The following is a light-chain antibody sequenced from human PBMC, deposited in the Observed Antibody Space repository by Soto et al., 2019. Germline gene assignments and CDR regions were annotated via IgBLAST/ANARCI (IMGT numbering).Light chain of an antibody. V-gene: IGLV2-8*01. CDR2: DVS. CDR3: TSYAGSNNYV. CDR1: SSDVGRYNF. J-gene: IGLJ1*01. Sequence: QSVLTQPPSASGSPGQSVTISCTGTSSDVGRYNFVSWYQQHPGKGPKLIISDVSERPSGVPDRFSGSKSGNTASLTVSGLQPEDEADYYCTSYAGSNNYVFGTGTKVTVL.